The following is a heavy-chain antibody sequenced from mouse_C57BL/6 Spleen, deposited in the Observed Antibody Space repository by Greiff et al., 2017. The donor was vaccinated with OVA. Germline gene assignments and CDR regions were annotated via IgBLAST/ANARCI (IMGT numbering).Heavy chain of an antibody. CDR3: ARWGTTGDFDY. V-gene: IGHV1-81*01. Sequence: VQRVESGAELARPGASVKLSCKASGYTFTSYGISWVKQRTGQGLEWIGEIYPRSGNTYYNEKFKGKATLTADKSSSTAYMELRSLTSEDSAVYFCARWGTTGDFDYWGQGTTLTVSS. D-gene: IGHD1-1*01. CDR2: IYPRSGNT. J-gene: IGHJ2*01. CDR1: GYTFTSYG.